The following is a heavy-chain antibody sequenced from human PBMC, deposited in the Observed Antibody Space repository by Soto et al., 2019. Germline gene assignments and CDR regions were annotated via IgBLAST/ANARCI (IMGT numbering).Heavy chain of an antibody. Sequence: VQLLESGGDLVQPGGSLRLSCAASGFTFSSYGMHWVRQAPGKGLEWVAVISYEGRNQYYADSAKGRFTISRDNSMNTLYLQMNSLRDEDTAIYYCAKEGQMKVSTTLDHWGLGTLVTVSS. CDR3: AKEGQMKVSTTLDH. CDR2: ISYEGRNQ. CDR1: GFTFSSYG. V-gene: IGHV3-30*18. J-gene: IGHJ4*02.